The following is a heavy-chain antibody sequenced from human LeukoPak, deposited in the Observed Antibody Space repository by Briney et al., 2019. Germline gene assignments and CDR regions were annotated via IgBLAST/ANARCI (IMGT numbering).Heavy chain of an antibody. V-gene: IGHV3-23*01. CDR2: ISGSGGST. CDR3: AKDSRGYQDFFDY. Sequence: GGSLRLSCAASGYTFSTYWMSWVRQAPGKGLEWVSVISGSGGSTYYAASVKGRFTISRDNSRNTLYLQMNSLRAEDTAVYYCAKDSRGYQDFFDYWGQGTLVTVSS. J-gene: IGHJ4*02. CDR1: GYTFSTYW. D-gene: IGHD3-22*01.